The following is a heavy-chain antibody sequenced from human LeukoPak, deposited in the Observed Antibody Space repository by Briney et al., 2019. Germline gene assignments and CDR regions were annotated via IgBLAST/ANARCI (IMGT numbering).Heavy chain of an antibody. Sequence: ASVKVSCKASGYTFTGYYMHWVRQAPGQGLEWMGWINPNSGGTNYAQKFQGWVTMTRDTSISTAYMELSRLRSDDTAVYYCARVGGYSSSWSWFDPWGRGTLVTVSS. V-gene: IGHV1-2*04. CDR1: GYTFTGYY. D-gene: IGHD6-13*01. J-gene: IGHJ5*02. CDR2: INPNSGGT. CDR3: ARVGGYSSSWSWFDP.